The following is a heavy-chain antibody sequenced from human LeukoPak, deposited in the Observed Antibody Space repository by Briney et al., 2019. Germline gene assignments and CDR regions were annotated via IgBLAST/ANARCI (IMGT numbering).Heavy chain of an antibody. CDR1: GFTFSDYY. V-gene: IGHV3-11*04. CDR2: ISSSGSTI. Sequence: PGGSLRLSCAASGFTFSDYYMSWIRQAPGKGLEWVSYISSSGSTIYYADSVKGRFTISRDNAKNSLYLQMNSLRAEDTAVYYCARDRTTVTTLEWFDPWGQGTLVTVSS. D-gene: IGHD4-11*01. CDR3: ARDRTTVTTLEWFDP. J-gene: IGHJ5*02.